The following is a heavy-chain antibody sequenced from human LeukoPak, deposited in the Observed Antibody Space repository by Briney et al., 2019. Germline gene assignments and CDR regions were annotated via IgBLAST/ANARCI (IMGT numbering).Heavy chain of an antibody. CDR3: ARRISARAYYYGSGSSHGRLNWFDP. J-gene: IGHJ5*02. V-gene: IGHV4-39*01. CDR2: ICFGGSGGT. Sequence: SETLSLTCTVSGGSFSSTNYFWGWIRQPPGKGLEWIGTICFGGSGGTYYNPSLRSRVTISVDTSKNQFSLNLNSVTAADTAIYYCARRISARAYYYGSGSSHGRLNWFDPWGQGTLVTVSS. D-gene: IGHD3-10*01. CDR1: GGSFSSTNYF.